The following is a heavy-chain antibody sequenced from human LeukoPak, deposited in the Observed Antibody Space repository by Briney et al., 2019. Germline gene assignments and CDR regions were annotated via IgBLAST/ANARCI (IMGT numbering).Heavy chain of an antibody. J-gene: IGHJ4*02. CDR2: INHSGST. CDR3: ARLPRPMVRGVIISRSDY. V-gene: IGHV4-34*01. D-gene: IGHD3-10*01. Sequence: PSETLSLTCAVSGGSFSGYYWNWIRQTPGKGLEWIGEINHSGSTNYNPSLKSRVTISVDTSQKQFSLSLRSVTAADTAVYYCARLPRPMVRGVIISRSDYWGQGTLVTVSS. CDR1: GGSFSGYY.